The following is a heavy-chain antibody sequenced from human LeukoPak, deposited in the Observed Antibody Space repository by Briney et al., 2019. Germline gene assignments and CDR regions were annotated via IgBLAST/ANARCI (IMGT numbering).Heavy chain of an antibody. V-gene: IGHV3-74*01. Sequence: GGSLRLSCVASGFTFSRYWMHWVRQAPGKGLVWVSRINSDGRSTNYADSVKGRFSISRDNAENTLYLQMNSLRVGDTAVYYCVRGADTGYSSDSWGQGTLVTVSS. CDR1: GFTFSRYW. J-gene: IGHJ4*02. CDR2: INSDGRST. CDR3: VRGADTGYSSDS. D-gene: IGHD3-9*01.